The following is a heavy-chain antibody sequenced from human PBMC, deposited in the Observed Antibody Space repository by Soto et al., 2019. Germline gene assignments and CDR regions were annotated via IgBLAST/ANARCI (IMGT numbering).Heavy chain of an antibody. J-gene: IGHJ3*02. CDR1: GGSISSGDYY. V-gene: IGHV4-30-4*01. D-gene: IGHD3-16*02. Sequence: SETLSPTCTVSGGSISSGDYYWRWIRQPPGKGLEWIGYIYYSGSTYYNPSLKSRVTISVDTSKNQFSLKLSSVTAADTAVYYCARAEQDYVWGSYRYTDAFDIWGQGTL. CDR3: ARAEQDYVWGSYRYTDAFDI. CDR2: IYYSGST.